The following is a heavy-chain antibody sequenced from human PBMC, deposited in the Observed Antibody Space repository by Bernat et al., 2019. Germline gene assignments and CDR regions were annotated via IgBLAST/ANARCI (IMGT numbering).Heavy chain of an antibody. V-gene: IGHV3-49*04. CDR3: TRDGEYCSSTSCYFHGMDV. J-gene: IGHJ6*02. CDR2: IRSKAYGGTT. Sequence: EVQLVESGGGLVQPGRSLRLSCTASGFTFGDYAMSWVHQAPGKGLEWVGFIRSKAYGGTTEYAASVKGRFTISRDDSKSIAYLQMNSLKTEDTAVYYCTRDGEYCSSTSCYFHGMDVWGQGTTVTVSS. CDR1: GFTFGDYA. D-gene: IGHD2-2*01.